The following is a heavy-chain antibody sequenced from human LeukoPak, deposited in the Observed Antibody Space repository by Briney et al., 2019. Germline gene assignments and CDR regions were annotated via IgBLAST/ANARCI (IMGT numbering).Heavy chain of an antibody. CDR3: AGTIVVVPAAINYYYYYGMDV. Sequence: PSETLSLTCTVSGGSISSGDYYWSWIRQPPGKGLEWIGYIYYSGSTYYNPSLKSRVTISVDTSKNQFSLKLSSVTAADTAVYYCAGTIVVVPAAINYYYYYGMDVWGQGTTVAVSS. J-gene: IGHJ6*02. V-gene: IGHV4-30-4*01. CDR1: GGSISSGDYY. CDR2: IYYSGST. D-gene: IGHD2-2*02.